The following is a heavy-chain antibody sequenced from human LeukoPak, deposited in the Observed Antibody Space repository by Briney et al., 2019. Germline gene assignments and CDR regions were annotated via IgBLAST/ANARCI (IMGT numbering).Heavy chain of an antibody. V-gene: IGHV4-4*07. D-gene: IGHD3-3*01. CDR3: AGGTFDGYDFWSGYMDV. CDR1: GGSISSYY. J-gene: IGHJ6*03. Sequence: PSETLSLTCTVSGGSISSYYWSWIRQPAGKGLEWIGRIYTSGSTNYNPSLKSRVTMSVDTSKNQFSLKLSSVTAADTAVYYCAGGTFDGYDFWSGYMDVWGQGTTVTVSS. CDR2: IYTSGST.